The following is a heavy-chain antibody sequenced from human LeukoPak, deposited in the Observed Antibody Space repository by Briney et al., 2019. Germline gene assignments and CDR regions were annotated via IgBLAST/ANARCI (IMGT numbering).Heavy chain of an antibody. D-gene: IGHD5-24*01. CDR1: GYTFTSYA. CDR2: ITPSGGT. Sequence: ASVKVSCKASGYTFTSYAMHWVRQAPGQRLEWMGWITPSGGTNYPQKFQGRVAITRDTSITTAYMDLSRLTSDDTAVYYCARERYGDGFAHFDYWGQGALVTVSS. V-gene: IGHV1-2*02. J-gene: IGHJ4*02. CDR3: ARERYGDGFAHFDY.